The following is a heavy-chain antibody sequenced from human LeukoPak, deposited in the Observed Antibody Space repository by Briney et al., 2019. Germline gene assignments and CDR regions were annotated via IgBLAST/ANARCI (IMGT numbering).Heavy chain of an antibody. V-gene: IGHV1-18*01. CDR1: GYTFTSYG. CDR2: ISAYNGNT. Sequence: GASVTVSCTASGYTFTSYGISWVRQAPGQGLEWMGWISAYNGNTNYAQKLQGRVTMTTDTSTSTAYMELRSLRSDDTAVYYCARGADIVVVPAAMRPYYYYMDVWGKGTTVTVSS. D-gene: IGHD2-2*01. CDR3: ARGADIVVVPAAMRPYYYYMDV. J-gene: IGHJ6*03.